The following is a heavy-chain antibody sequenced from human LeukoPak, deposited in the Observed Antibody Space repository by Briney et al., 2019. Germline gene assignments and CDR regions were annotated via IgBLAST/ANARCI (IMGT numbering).Heavy chain of an antibody. CDR2: IIPILGIA. V-gene: IGHV1-69*04. Sequence: GASVKVSCKASGGTFSSYAISWVRQAPGQGLEWMGRIIPILGIANYAQKFQGRVTITADKSTSTAYMEPSSLRSEDTAVYYCVGVVVAANYYFDYWGQGTLVTVSS. D-gene: IGHD2-15*01. CDR1: GGTFSSYA. CDR3: VGVVVAANYYFDY. J-gene: IGHJ4*02.